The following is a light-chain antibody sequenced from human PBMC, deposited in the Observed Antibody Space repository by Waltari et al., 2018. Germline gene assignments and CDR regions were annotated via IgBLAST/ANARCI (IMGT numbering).Light chain of an antibody. Sequence: QPALTQPAAGYRSPGQSHTILCAATTNDVGGYNSVSWYQEHPGQAPRVIIYDVSDRPSGVSDRFSGSKSGNTASLTISGLQAEDEADYYCSSQSSNDVVLFGGGTKLTVL. J-gene: IGLJ2*01. CDR3: SSQSSNDVVL. CDR2: DVS. V-gene: IGLV2-14*01. CDR1: TNDVGGYNS.